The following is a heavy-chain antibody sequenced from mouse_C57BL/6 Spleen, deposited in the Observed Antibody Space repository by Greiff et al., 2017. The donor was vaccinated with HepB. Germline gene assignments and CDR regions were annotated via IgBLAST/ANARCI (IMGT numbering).Heavy chain of an antibody. CDR1: GYTFTSYW. D-gene: IGHD4-1*01. Sequence: QVQLQQPGAELVKPGASVKLSCKASGYTFTSYWMHWVKQRPGQGLEWIGMIHPNSGSTNYNEKFKSKATLTVVKSSSTAYMQLSSLTSEVSAVYYCARTGTDFDYWGKGTTLTVSS. V-gene: IGHV1-64*01. CDR2: IHPNSGST. J-gene: IGHJ2*01. CDR3: ARTGTDFDY.